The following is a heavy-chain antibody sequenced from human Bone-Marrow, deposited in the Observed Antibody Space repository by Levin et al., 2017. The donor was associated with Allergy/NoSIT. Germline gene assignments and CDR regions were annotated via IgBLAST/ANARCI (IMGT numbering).Heavy chain of an antibody. D-gene: IGHD2-15*01. J-gene: IGHJ1*01. CDR3: ARDSLYIRPYCSGGSCPSFQH. CDR1: GFTFSSYS. CDR2: ISSSSSYI. V-gene: IGHV3-21*01. Sequence: PGGSLRLSCAASGFTFSSYSMNWVRQAPGKGLEWVSSISSSSSYIYYADSVKGRFTISRDNAKNSLYLQMNSLRAEDTAVYYCARDSLYIRPYCSGGSCPSFQHWGQGTLVTVSS.